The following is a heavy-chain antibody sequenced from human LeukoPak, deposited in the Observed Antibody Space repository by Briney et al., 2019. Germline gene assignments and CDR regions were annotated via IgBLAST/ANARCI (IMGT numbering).Heavy chain of an antibody. V-gene: IGHV3-21*01. D-gene: IGHD3-22*01. CDR2: ISSSSSYI. J-gene: IGHJ4*02. CDR1: GFTFSSYS. CDR3: AKDSHYYDSSGSDY. Sequence: GGSLRLSCAASGFTFSSYSMNWVRQAPGKGLEWVSSISSSSSYIYYADSVKGRFTISRDNSKNTLYLQMNSLRAEDTAVYYCAKDSHYYDSSGSDYWGQGTLVTVSS.